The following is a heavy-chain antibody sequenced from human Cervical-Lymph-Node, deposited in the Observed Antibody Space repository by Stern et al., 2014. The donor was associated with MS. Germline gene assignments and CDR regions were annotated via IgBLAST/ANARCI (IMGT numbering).Heavy chain of an antibody. CDR3: AGKTADYSGLDV. D-gene: IGHD2-21*02. CDR1: GFRISTND. Sequence: VQLVQSGGGLVQPGGSLRLSCAASGFRISTNDINWVRQVPGKGLEWVSIFFRGGTSVYADSVKGRFSTSRDRDIFQNILYLTMTSLRVEDTAVYFCAGKTADYSGLDVWGQGTAVTVSS. J-gene: IGHJ6*02. V-gene: IGHV3-66*01. CDR2: FFRGGTS.